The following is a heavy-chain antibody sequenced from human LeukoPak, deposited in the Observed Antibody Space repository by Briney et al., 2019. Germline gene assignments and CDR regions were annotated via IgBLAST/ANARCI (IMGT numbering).Heavy chain of an antibody. V-gene: IGHV4-34*01. D-gene: IGHD3-3*01. CDR2: INHSGST. CDR3: ARNYDFWSGYLGWFDP. Sequence: PSETLSLTCAVYGGSFSGYYWSWIRQPPGKGLEWIGEINHSGSTNYNPSLKSRVTISVDTSKNQFSLKLSSVTAADTAVYYCARNYDFWSGYLGWFDPWGQGTLVTVSS. J-gene: IGHJ5*02. CDR1: GGSFSGYY.